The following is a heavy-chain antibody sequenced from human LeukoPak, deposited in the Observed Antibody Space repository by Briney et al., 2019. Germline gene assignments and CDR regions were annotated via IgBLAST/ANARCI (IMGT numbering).Heavy chain of an antibody. Sequence: PGGSLRLSCAASGFTFSNYDMHWVRQAAGKGLEWVSGIGTAGDTYYPASVKGRFTTSRENAKSSLYLQINSLSAGDTAVYYCASSPAYSSSWYAIDNWGQGTLVTVSS. CDR3: ASSPAYSSSWYAIDN. CDR2: IGTAGDT. V-gene: IGHV3-13*01. CDR1: GFTFSNYD. D-gene: IGHD6-13*01. J-gene: IGHJ4*02.